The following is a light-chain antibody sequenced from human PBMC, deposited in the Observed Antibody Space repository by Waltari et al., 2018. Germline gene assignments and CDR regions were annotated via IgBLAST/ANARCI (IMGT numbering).Light chain of an antibody. CDR1: QRLVHRDGNTY. V-gene: IGKV2-30*02. J-gene: IGKJ4*01. CDR2: KVS. Sequence: DVVMTQSPLSLPVTLGQPASISCRSSQRLVHRDGNTYLNWFQQRPGQYPMRLIYKVSNRDSGVPDRFSGSWSGTDFTLKISRVEAEDVGVYYCMQGKHWPPLTFGGRTKVEIK. CDR3: MQGKHWPPLT.